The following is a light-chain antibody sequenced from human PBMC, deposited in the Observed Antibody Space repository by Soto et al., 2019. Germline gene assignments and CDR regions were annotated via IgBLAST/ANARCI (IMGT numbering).Light chain of an antibody. CDR2: AAS. CDR3: QPSYRTPPT. CDR1: QTISRY. J-gene: IGKJ2*01. Sequence: DIQITQSPSSLPASVGDRVTITCRAGQTISRYLNWYQQKAGKAPKLLIYAASILQSAVPSRFSVSGPGPNFNLAISSLQPEDLATYYCQPSYRTPPTVGKGTKLETK. V-gene: IGKV1-39*01.